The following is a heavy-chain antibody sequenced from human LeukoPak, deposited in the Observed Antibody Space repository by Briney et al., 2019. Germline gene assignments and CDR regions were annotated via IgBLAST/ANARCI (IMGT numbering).Heavy chain of an antibody. Sequence: ASVKVSCKASGYTFTGYYMHWVRQAPGQGLEWMGWINPNSGGTNYAQKFQGRVTMTRDTSISTAYMELSRLRSDDTAVYYCARERRDDFWSGYQPCYYYYGMDVWGQGTTVTVSS. J-gene: IGHJ6*02. CDR1: GYTFTGYY. CDR3: ARERRDDFWSGYQPCYYYYGMDV. D-gene: IGHD3-3*01. V-gene: IGHV1-2*02. CDR2: INPNSGGT.